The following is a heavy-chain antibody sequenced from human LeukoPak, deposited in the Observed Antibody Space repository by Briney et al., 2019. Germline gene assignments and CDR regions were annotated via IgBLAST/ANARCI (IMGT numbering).Heavy chain of an antibody. CDR1: GFNVSSSF. CDR3: ARAQVRGFDY. CDR2: IYSGGTT. V-gene: IGHV3-66*01. D-gene: IGHD4-11*01. J-gene: IGHJ4*02. Sequence: GGSLRLSCAASGFNVSSSFLCWVRQAPGQGLECVSVIYSGGTTYYADSVKGRFTISRDNSKNTVHLQMNSLRAEDTAVYYCARAQVRGFDYWGQGTLVTVSA.